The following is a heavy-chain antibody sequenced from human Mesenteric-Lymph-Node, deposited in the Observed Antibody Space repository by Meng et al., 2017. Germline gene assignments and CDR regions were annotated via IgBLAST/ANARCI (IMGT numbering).Heavy chain of an antibody. J-gene: IGHJ4*02. CDR3: ASGYYDESY. CDR2: IWYDGSNQ. D-gene: IGHD3-3*01. V-gene: IGHV3-33*01. CDR1: GFNFRTYG. Sequence: GESLKISCVASGFNFRTYGMHWVRQAPGKGLEWVAVIWYDGSNQYYADSVKGRFTISRDDSKNTLYLQMNSLRADDTAVYYCASGYYDESYWGQGTLVTVSS.